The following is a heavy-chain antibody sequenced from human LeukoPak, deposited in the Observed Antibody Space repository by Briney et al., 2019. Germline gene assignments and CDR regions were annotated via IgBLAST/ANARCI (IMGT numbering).Heavy chain of an antibody. CDR2: IIPIFGTV. D-gene: IGHD2-8*02. CDR3: TRGGGGTANFIYRSDF. CDR1: GGSINSFA. J-gene: IGHJ4*02. V-gene: IGHV1-69*13. Sequence: SVKVSCKASGGSINSFAISWVRQAPGQGLEWMGGIIPIFGTVNHAQKFKGRVTVTADESTGTAYMELSSLRSDDTAVYYCTRGGGGTANFIYRSDFWGQGTLVTVPS.